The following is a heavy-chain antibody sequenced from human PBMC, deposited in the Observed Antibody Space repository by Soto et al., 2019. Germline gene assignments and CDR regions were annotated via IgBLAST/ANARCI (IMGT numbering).Heavy chain of an antibody. J-gene: IGHJ4*01. Sequence: XGSLRLSCKASGGTFSGSAMHWVRKASGKGLEWVGRIRSKANSYATAYAASVKGRFSISRDESKNTAYLQMTSLKTEDTAVYYCTSHSPDDMIRTWGHGTQVTVSS. CDR3: TSHSPDDMIRT. D-gene: IGHD3-22*01. CDR2: IRSKANSYAT. V-gene: IGHV3-73*01. CDR1: GGTFSGSA.